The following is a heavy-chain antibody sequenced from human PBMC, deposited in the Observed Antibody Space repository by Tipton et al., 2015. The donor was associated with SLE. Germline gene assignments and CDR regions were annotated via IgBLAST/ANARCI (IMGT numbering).Heavy chain of an antibody. J-gene: IGHJ4*02. Sequence: SLRLSCAASGFTFSSYAMSWVRQAPGKGLEWVSGISGSGGSTYYADSVKGRFTISRDNSKNTLYLQMSSLRAEDTAVYYCVKDPPSPYDPKRYFDYWGQGTLVTVSS. CDR2: ISGSGGST. CDR1: GFTFSSYA. CDR3: VKDPPSPYDPKRYFDY. V-gene: IGHV3-23*01. D-gene: IGHD3-16*01.